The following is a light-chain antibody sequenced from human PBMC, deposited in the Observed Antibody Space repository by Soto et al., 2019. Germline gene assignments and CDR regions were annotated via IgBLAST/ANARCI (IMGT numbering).Light chain of an antibody. J-gene: IGKJ5*01. Sequence: EIVMTQSPSTQSVSPGERATLSWRASQSLSSNLAWYQQKPGQAPRFLMYGVSTRATGIPARFSGSGSGTEFTLTISSLQPEDFAVFYCQQYGTSEIIFGQGTRLEIK. CDR3: QQYGTSEII. CDR1: QSLSSN. CDR2: GVS. V-gene: IGKV3-15*01.